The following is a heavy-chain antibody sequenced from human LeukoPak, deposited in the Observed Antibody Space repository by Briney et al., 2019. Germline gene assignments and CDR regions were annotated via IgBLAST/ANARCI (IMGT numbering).Heavy chain of an antibody. V-gene: IGHV4-39*07. CDR1: GGSISSSSYY. Sequence: SETLSLTCTVSGGSISSSSYYWGWIRQPPGKGLEWIGSIYYSGSTYYNPSLKSRVTISVDTSKNQFSLKLSSVTAADTAVYYCARNIYGDYYYYYYMDVWGKGTTVTVSS. J-gene: IGHJ6*03. CDR2: IYYSGST. CDR3: ARNIYGDYYYYYYMDV. D-gene: IGHD4-17*01.